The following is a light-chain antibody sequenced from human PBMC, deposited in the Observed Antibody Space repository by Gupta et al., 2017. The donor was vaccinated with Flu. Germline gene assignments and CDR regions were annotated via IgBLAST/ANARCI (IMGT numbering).Light chain of an antibody. Sequence: QSLLTQPPSVSGTPGQSVTISCSGSSSNIGRNAVNWYQQLPGSAPRVLIYTNNQRHSAVPDRFTGSKSDTAASLAITGLQAEDEADYFCAAWDDRGSGWVFGGGTKLTVL. J-gene: IGLJ3*02. CDR3: AAWDDRGSGWV. CDR2: TNN. V-gene: IGLV1-44*01. CDR1: SSNIGRNA.